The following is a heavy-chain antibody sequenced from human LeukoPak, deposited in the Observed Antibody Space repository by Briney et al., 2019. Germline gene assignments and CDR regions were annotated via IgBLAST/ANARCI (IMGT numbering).Heavy chain of an antibody. CDR3: ARGGRGYSGYGELYYFDG. CDR1: VCTFRNYS. CDR2: IIPILGRA. D-gene: IGHD5-12*01. Sequence: SSVPVSRQPSVCTFRNYSILGVRPPPARGREWVGRIIPILGRANYEEKFQGRVTITADTSTNTAYMELSSVRSEDTAVYYCARGGRGYSGYGELYYFDGWGQGTLVTAS. J-gene: IGHJ4*02. V-gene: IGHV1-69*04.